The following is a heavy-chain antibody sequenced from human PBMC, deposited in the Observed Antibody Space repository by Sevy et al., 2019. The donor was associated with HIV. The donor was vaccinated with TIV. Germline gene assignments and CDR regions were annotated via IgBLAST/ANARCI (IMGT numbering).Heavy chain of an antibody. CDR3: ARWLAYFDY. V-gene: IGHV3-7*01. CDR2: IKQDGSEK. Sequence: GGSLRLSCAASGFTFSSDWMSWVRQAPGKGLEWVANIKQDGSEKNYVDSVKGPFSISRDNAKNSLYPQMNSLRAEDTAVYYGARWLAYFDYWGQGTLVTVSS. CDR1: GFTFSSDW. J-gene: IGHJ4*02. D-gene: IGHD6-19*01.